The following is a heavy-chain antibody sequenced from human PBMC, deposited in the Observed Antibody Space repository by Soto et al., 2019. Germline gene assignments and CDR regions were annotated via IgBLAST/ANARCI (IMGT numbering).Heavy chain of an antibody. Sequence: EVQLVESGGGLVQPGGSLKLSCAASGFTFSGSAMHWVRQASGKGLEWVGRIRSRANNYATAYAASVKGRFTISRDDSENTAHLQMNSLQTEDTAVYYCTTVRGDGNAILGAWVQGTLVTVSS. D-gene: IGHD2-21*01. V-gene: IGHV3-73*02. CDR1: GFTFSGSA. CDR3: TTVRGDGNAILGA. J-gene: IGHJ5*02. CDR2: IRSRANNYAT.